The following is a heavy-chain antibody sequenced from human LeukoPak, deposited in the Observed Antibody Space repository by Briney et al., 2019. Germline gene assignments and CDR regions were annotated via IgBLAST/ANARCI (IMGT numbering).Heavy chain of an antibody. D-gene: IGHD5-24*01. CDR2: IYDSGST. J-gene: IGHJ4*02. CDR3: ARGPEKRWLQLDY. Sequence: SETLSLTCTVSGGSISSSSHYWGWIRQPPGMGLEWIGIIYDSGSTYYNPSLNSRVTVSLDTSKNQFSLKLSSVTAADTAVYYCARGPEKRWLQLDYWGQGTLVTVSS. V-gene: IGHV4-39*07. CDR1: GGSISSSSHY.